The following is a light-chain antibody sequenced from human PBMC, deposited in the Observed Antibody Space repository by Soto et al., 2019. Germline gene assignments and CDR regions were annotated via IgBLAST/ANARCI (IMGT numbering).Light chain of an antibody. J-gene: IGLJ2*01. CDR2: DVS. V-gene: IGLV2-11*01. CDR3: CSYAGSYTPVV. CDR1: SSDVGGYNY. Sequence: HSVLTQPRSVSGSPGQSVTISCTGTSSDVGGYNYVSWYQQHPGKAPKLMIYDVSKRPSGVPDRFSGSKSGNTASLTISGLQAEDEADYYCCSYAGSYTPVVFGGGTKVTVL.